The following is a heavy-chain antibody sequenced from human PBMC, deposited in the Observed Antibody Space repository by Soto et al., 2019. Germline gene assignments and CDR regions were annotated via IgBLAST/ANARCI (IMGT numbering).Heavy chain of an antibody. CDR2: ISPGSRYP. J-gene: IGHJ5*02. CDR1: GFPFGDSY. Sequence: PGGPRIHSCAVSGFPFGDSYTSWIRQAPGKGLEWLSYISPGSRYPAYADSVKGRFTISRDNAKRSLYLQMMSLTAEDTAIYYCVRGGGGGLFDPWGQGTMVNVSS. D-gene: IGHD2-15*01. CDR3: VRGGGGGLFDP. V-gene: IGHV3-11*06.